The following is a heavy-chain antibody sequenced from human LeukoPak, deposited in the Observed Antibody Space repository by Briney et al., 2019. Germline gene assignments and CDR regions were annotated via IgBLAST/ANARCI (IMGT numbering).Heavy chain of an antibody. CDR1: GGTFSSYA. CDR3: ARPPRRNYYYYMDV. J-gene: IGHJ6*03. V-gene: IGHV1-69*06. Sequence: SVKVSCKASGGTFSSYAISWVRQAPGQGLEWMGGIIPIFGTANYAQKFQGRVTITADKSTSTAYMELSSLRSEDTAVYYCARPPRRNYYYYMDVWGKGTTVTISS. CDR2: IIPIFGTA.